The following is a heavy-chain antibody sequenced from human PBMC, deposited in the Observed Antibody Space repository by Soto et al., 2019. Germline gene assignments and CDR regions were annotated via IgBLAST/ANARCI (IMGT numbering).Heavy chain of an antibody. CDR3: ARSQLGYDAVDI. CDR2: ISSSSSYI. J-gene: IGHJ3*02. CDR1: GFTFSSYS. V-gene: IGHV3-21*01. Sequence: EVQLVESGGGLVKPGGSLRLSCAASGFTFSSYSLNWVRQAPGKGLEWVSSISSSSSYIYYADSVKGRFTISRDNAKNSLNLQMNSLRAEDTAVYYCARSQLGYDAVDIWSQGTIGTVSS. D-gene: IGHD6-6*01.